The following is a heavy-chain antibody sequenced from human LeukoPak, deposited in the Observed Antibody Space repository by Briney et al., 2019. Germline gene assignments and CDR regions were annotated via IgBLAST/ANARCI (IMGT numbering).Heavy chain of an antibody. CDR1: GGSISSSSYY. V-gene: IGHV4-39*07. J-gene: IGHJ6*03. D-gene: IGHD5-18*01. CDR3: ARARGYSYGFIGLYYYYMDV. Sequence: SETLSLTCTVSGGSISSSSYYWGWIRQPPGKGLEWIGSIYYSGSTYYNPSLKSRVTISVDTSKNQFSLKLSSVTAADTAVYYCARARGYSYGFIGLYYYYMDVWGKGTTVTVSS. CDR2: IYYSGST.